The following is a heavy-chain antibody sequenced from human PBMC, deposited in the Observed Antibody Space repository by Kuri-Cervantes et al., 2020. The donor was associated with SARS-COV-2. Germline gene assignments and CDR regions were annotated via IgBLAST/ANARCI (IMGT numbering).Heavy chain of an antibody. D-gene: IGHD2-2*02. CDR1: GFTFSSYW. V-gene: IGHV3-7*01. Sequence: GESLKISCAASGFTFSSYWMSWVRQAPGKGLEWVANIKQDGSEKYYVDSVKGRFTISRDNAKNSLYLQMNSLRAEDTAVYYCARRVVVPAALPSGWYFDLWGRGTLVTVSS. J-gene: IGHJ2*01. CDR2: IKQDGSEK. CDR3: ARRVVVPAALPSGWYFDL.